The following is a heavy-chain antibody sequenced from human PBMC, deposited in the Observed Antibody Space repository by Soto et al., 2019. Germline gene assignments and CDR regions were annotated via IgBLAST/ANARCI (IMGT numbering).Heavy chain of an antibody. CDR1: GFLFTSYS. Sequence: PGGPLRLSCAASGFLFTSYSMSWVRQAPGKGLEWVSGIFGSGSTTYYSACVKGRFTLSRDKSKNTVYLQMNGLRAEDTAVYYCATDSTQTLPRGYSCYWGQGIEVTVSS. CDR2: IFGSGSTT. V-gene: IGHV3-23*05. CDR3: ATDSTQTLPRGYSCY. J-gene: IGHJ4*02. D-gene: IGHD5-12*01.